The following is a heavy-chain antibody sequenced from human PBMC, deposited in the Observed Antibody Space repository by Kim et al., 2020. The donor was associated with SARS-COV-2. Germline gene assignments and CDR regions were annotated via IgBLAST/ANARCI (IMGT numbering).Heavy chain of an antibody. V-gene: IGHV4-31*02. D-gene: IGHD2-15*01. Sequence: RVTISVDTSKNQFSLKLSSVTAADTAVYYCARDRRIPTTVAATSGDAFDPWGQGTLVTVSS. J-gene: IGHJ5*02. CDR3: ARDRRIPTTVAATSGDAFDP.